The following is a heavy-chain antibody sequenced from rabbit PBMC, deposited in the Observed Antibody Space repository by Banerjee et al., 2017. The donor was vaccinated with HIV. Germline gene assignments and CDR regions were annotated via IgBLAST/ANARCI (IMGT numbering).Heavy chain of an antibody. CDR3: ARDGSGWGANFNL. Sequence: QSLEESGGDLVKPGASLTLTCTASGFSFSSRYWICWVRQAPGKGLEWIACIDAGSSGSTYYASWAKGRFTISKTSSTTVTLQMTSLTAADMATYFCARDGSGWGANFNLWGPGTLVTVS. CDR1: GFSFSSRYW. CDR2: IDAGSSGST. V-gene: IGHV1S40*01. D-gene: IGHD4-1*01. J-gene: IGHJ4*01.